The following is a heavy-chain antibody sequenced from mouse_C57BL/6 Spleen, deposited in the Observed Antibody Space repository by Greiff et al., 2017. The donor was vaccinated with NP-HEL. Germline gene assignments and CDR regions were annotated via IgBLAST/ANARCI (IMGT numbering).Heavy chain of an antibody. CDR2: ISPSTGGT. D-gene: IGHD4-1*01. Sequence: VQLQQSGPELVKPGASVKISCKASGYSFTGYYMNWVKQSPEKSLEWIGEISPSTGGTTYNQKFKAKATLTVDKSSSTAYMQLKSLTSEDSAVYYCARERLVWCADWGQGALVTVAA. V-gene: IGHV1-42*01. CDR1: GYSFTGYY. J-gene: IGHJ3*01. CDR3: ARERLVWCAD.